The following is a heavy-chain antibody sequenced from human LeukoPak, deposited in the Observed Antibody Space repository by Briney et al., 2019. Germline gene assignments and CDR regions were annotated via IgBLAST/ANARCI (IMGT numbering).Heavy chain of an antibody. CDR3: ARDRSDILTGYNDAFDI. CDR2: IKQDGSEK. V-gene: IGHV3-7*01. CDR1: GFTFSSYW. Sequence: PGGSLRLSCADSGFTFSSYWMSWVRQAPGKGLEWVANIKQDGSEKYYVDSVKGRFTISRDNAKNSLYLQMSSLRAEDTAVYYCARDRSDILTGYNDAFDIWGQGTMVTVSS. D-gene: IGHD3-9*01. J-gene: IGHJ3*02.